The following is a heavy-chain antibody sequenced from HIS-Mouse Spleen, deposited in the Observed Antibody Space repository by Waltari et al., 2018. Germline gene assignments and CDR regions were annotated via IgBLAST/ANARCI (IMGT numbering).Heavy chain of an antibody. CDR3: ARVKT. J-gene: IGHJ5*02. V-gene: IGHV4-38-2*02. CDR1: GYSISSGYY. Sequence: QVQLQELGPGLVKPSETLSLTCTVPGYSISSGYYWGWIRQPPGKGLEWIGSIYHSGSTYYNPSLKSRVTISVDTSKNQFSLKLSSVTAADTAVYYCARVKTWGQGTLVTVSS. CDR2: IYHSGST.